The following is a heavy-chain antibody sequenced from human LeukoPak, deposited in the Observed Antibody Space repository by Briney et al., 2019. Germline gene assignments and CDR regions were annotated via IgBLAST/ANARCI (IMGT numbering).Heavy chain of an antibody. CDR2: ISYDGSNK. V-gene: IGHV3-30-3*01. CDR1: GFTFSSYA. CDR3: ARDPGYYDSSGIGGAFDI. D-gene: IGHD3-22*01. J-gene: IGHJ3*02. Sequence: GGSLRLSCAASGFTFSSYAMHWVRQAPGKGPEWVAVISYDGSNKYYADSVKGRFTISRDNSKNTLYLQMNSLRAEDTAVYYCARDPGYYDSSGIGGAFDIWGQGTMVTVSS.